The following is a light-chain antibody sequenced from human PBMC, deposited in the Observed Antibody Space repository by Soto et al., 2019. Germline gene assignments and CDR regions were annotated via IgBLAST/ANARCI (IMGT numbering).Light chain of an antibody. Sequence: EIVLTQSPGTLSLSPGERATLSCRASQSVSSSYLAWYQQKPGQAPRLLIYGASSRATGIPDRFSGSGSGTDFTLTIGRLEPEDFAVYYCPQYGSAQSFGQGTKVEIK. CDR3: PQYGSAQS. CDR2: GAS. CDR1: QSVSSSY. V-gene: IGKV3-20*01. J-gene: IGKJ1*01.